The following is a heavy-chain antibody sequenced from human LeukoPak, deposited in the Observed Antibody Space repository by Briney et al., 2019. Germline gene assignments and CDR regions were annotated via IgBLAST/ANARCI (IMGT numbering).Heavy chain of an antibody. D-gene: IGHD1-26*01. V-gene: IGHV1-2*02. J-gene: IGHJ4*02. CDR3: ARHPYSGSYHFDY. CDR1: GYIFTGYY. Sequence: ASVKVSCKASGYIFTGYYMHWVRQAPGQRLEWMGWINPNSGGTNSAQKFQGRVTMTRDTSISTAYMELSRLTSDDTAVYYCARHPYSGSYHFDYWGQGTPVTVSS. CDR2: INPNSGGT.